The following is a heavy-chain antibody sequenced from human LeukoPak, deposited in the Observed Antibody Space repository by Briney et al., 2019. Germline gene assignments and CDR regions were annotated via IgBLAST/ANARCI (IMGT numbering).Heavy chain of an antibody. CDR1: GYTFTGYY. Sequence: GASVKVSCKASGYTFTGYYMHWVRQAPGQGLEWMGWISAYNGDTNYAQKLQGRVTMTTDTSTSTAYMELRSLRSDDTAVYYCARNNIWNYFDYWGQGTLVTVSS. V-gene: IGHV1-18*04. D-gene: IGHD1-1*01. CDR2: ISAYNGDT. CDR3: ARNNIWNYFDY. J-gene: IGHJ4*02.